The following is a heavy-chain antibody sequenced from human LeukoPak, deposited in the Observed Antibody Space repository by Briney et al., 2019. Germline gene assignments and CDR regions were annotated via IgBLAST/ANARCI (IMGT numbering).Heavy chain of an antibody. CDR1: GYTFTSYD. V-gene: IGHV1-69*04. D-gene: IGHD3-16*01. Sequence: ASVKVSCKASGYTFTSYDINWVRQAPGQGLEWMGRIIPILGIANYAQKFQGRVTITADKSTSTAYMELSSLRSEDTAVYYCARDLEDVTVFQHWGQGTLATVSS. CDR2: IIPILGIA. J-gene: IGHJ1*01. CDR3: ARDLEDVTVFQH.